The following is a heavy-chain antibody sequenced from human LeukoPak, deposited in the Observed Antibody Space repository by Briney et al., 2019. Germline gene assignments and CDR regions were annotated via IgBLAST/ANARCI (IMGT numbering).Heavy chain of an antibody. CDR3: ARDGPVRGVIDY. CDR2: ISSSGSYI. V-gene: IGHV3-21*01. D-gene: IGHD3-10*01. J-gene: IGHJ4*02. Sequence: GGSLRLSCAASGFTFSSYGINWVRQAPRKGLEWVSSISSSGSYIYYADSVKGRFTISSDNAKNSLYLQMNSLRAEDTAVYYCARDGPVRGVIDYWGQGTLVTVSS. CDR1: GFTFSSYG.